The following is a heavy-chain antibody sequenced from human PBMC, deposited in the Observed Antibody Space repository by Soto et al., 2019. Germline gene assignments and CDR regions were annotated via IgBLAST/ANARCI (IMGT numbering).Heavy chain of an antibody. D-gene: IGHD3-22*01. V-gene: IGHV4-4*02. CDR1: GGSISRSNW. Sequence: QVQLQESGPGLVKPSGTLSLTCAVSGGSISRSNWWSWVRQSPEKGLEWVGEISRTGSTNYNPSLQSRVTISVDKSKNQFSLKLSSVTAADTAVYYCACYYDSSGYRFDYWGQGSLVTVSS. CDR3: ACYYDSSGYRFDY. CDR2: ISRTGST. J-gene: IGHJ4*02.